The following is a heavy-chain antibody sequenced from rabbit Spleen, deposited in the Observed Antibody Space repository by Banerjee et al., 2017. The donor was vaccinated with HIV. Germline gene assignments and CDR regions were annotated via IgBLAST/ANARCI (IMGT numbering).Heavy chain of an antibody. CDR3: ARDLAGVTGWNFYL. CDR2: INADTGKS. CDR1: GFSFSSNW. J-gene: IGHJ4*01. D-gene: IGHD4-1*01. V-gene: IGHV1S45*01. Sequence: LEESGGGLVKPGGTLTLTCTVSGFSFSSNWICWVRQAPGKGLEWIACINADTGKSVYASWATGRFTVSRTSSTTVTLQMTSLTAADRATYFCARDLAGVTGWNFYLWGPGTLVTVS.